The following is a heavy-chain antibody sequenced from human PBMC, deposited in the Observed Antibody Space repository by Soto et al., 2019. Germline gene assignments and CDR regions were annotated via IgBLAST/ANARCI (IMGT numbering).Heavy chain of an antibody. Sequence: GASVKVSCKASGYTFTGYYMHWVRQAPGQGLEWMGWINPNSGGTNYAQKFQGRVTMTRDTSISTAYMELSRLRSDDTAVYYCARDEGYCSSTSCPGHWFDPWGQGTLVTVSS. CDR1: GYTFTGYY. CDR3: ARDEGYCSSTSCPGHWFDP. J-gene: IGHJ5*02. D-gene: IGHD2-2*01. CDR2: INPNSGGT. V-gene: IGHV1-2*02.